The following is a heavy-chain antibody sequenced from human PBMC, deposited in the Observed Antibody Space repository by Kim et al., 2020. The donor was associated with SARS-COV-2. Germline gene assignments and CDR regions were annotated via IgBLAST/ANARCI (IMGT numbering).Heavy chain of an antibody. D-gene: IGHD6-19*01. CDR2: IWYDGSNK. CDR3: AKEGYIAVAATPYYYYGMDV. CDR1: GFTFSSYA. J-gene: IGHJ6*02. V-gene: IGHV3-33*06. Sequence: GGSLRLSCAASGFTFSSYAMHWVRQAPGKGLEWVAVIWYDGSNKYYADSVKGRFTISRDNSKNTLYLQMNSLRAEDTAVYYCAKEGYIAVAATPYYYYGMDVWGQGTTVTVSS.